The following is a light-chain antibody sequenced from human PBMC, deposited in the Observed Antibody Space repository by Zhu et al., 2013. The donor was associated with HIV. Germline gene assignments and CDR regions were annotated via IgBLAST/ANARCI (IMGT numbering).Light chain of an antibody. CDR3: SSYTSKSTLAL. CDR1: SSDIGNYNL. V-gene: IGLV2-14*02. Sequence: QSALTQPASVSGSPGQSITISCTGTSSDIGNYNLVSWYQQHPGRAPKLIIYEITNRPSGVSNRFSGSKSGNTASLTISGLQAEDEAHYYCSSYTSKSTLALFGGGTRLTVL. CDR2: EIT. J-gene: IGLJ3*02.